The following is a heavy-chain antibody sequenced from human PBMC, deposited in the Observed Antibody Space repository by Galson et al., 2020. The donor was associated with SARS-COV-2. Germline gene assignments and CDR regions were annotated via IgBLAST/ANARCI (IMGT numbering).Heavy chain of an antibody. CDR1: GGSISSYY. Sequence: SETLSLTCTVSGGSISSYYWSWIRQPPGKGLEWIGYIYYSGSTNYNPPLTSRVTISVDTSKNQFSLKLSSVTAADTAVYYCARVRPVTIFGVVRFIGWFDPWGQGTLVTVSS. D-gene: IGHD3-3*01. J-gene: IGHJ5*02. CDR3: ARVRPVTIFGVVRFIGWFDP. CDR2: IYYSGST. V-gene: IGHV4-59*01.